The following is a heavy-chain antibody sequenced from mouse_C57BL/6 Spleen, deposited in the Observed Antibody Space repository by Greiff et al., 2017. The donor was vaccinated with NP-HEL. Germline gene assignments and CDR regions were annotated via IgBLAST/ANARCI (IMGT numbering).Heavy chain of an antibody. CDR3: ARSGGDDSAMDY. CDR1: GYAFSSYW. J-gene: IGHJ4*01. Sequence: VQLQQSGAELVKPGASVKISCKASGYAFSSYWMNWVKQRPGKGLEWIGQIYPGDGDTNYNGKFKGKATLTADKSSSTAYLQISSLTSEDSAVYFCARSGGDDSAMDYWGQGNSFTVSS. V-gene: IGHV1-80*01. CDR2: IYPGDGDT. D-gene: IGHD2-2*01.